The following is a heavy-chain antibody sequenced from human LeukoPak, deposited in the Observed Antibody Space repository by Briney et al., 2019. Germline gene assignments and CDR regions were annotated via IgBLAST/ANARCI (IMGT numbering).Heavy chain of an antibody. D-gene: IGHD2-2*01. CDR2: IKQDGSEK. CDR3: ARPRGCGSSRCNNFDY. CDR1: GFTFSIYW. Sequence: GGSLRLSCAASGFTFSIYWMSWARQAPGKGLEWVANIKQDGSEKYYVDSVKGRFTISRDNAKNSLYLQMSSLRAEDTAVYYCARPRGCGSSRCNNFDYWGQGTLVTVSS. V-gene: IGHV3-7*01. J-gene: IGHJ4*02.